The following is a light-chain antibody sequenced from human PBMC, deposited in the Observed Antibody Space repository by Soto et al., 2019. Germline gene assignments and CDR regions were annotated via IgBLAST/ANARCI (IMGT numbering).Light chain of an antibody. CDR1: QSVSSY. CDR2: DAS. J-gene: IGKJ4*01. V-gene: IGKV3-11*01. Sequence: EIVLTQSPATLSLSPGERATLSCSASQSVSSYLTWYQQKPGQAPRLLIYDASNRATGIPARLSGSGSGTDFTLTIRSLEPEYLAVYYCQQRSNWPLSFGGGTKVEIK. CDR3: QQRSNWPLS.